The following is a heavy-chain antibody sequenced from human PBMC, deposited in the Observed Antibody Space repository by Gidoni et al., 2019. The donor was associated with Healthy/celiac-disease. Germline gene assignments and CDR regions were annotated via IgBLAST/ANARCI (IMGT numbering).Heavy chain of an antibody. J-gene: IGHJ4*02. CDR1: GGSISSYY. CDR3: ARVRYYSSGYYYVDY. CDR2: IYYSGST. D-gene: IGHD3-22*01. V-gene: IGHV4-59*01. Sequence: VKPSETLSLTCTVSGGSISSYYWSWIRQPPGKGLEWIGYIYYSGSTNYNPSLKSRVTISVDTSKNQFSLKLSSVTAADTAVYYCARVRYYSSGYYYVDYWGQGTLVTVSS.